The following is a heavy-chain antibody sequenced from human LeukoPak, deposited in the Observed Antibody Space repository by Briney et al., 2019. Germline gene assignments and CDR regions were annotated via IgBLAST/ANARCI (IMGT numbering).Heavy chain of an antibody. Sequence: GSLRLSCGASGFSFSKAWMSWVRQAPGKGLEWVGRIKTETDGGTTDYAAPVKGRFSISRDDSKNTLFLQMNSLNTEDTAVYYCTTGGINWNYVGYWGQGTLVTVSS. CDR2: IKTETDGGTT. J-gene: IGHJ4*02. V-gene: IGHV3-15*01. D-gene: IGHD1-7*01. CDR3: TTGGINWNYVGY. CDR1: GFSFSKAW.